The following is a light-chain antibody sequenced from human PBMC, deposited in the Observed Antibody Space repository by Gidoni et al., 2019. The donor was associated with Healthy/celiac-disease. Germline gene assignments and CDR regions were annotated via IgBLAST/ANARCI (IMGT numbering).Light chain of an antibody. CDR3: QQYNNWWT. CDR1: QSVSSN. CDR2: GAS. Sequence: DIVTTQSPATLSVSPGERANRSCRASQSVSSNLAWYQQKPGQAPRLLIYGASTRATGIPARFSGSGSGTEFTLTISSLQSEDFAVYYCQQYNNWWTFGQGTKVEIK. J-gene: IGKJ1*01. V-gene: IGKV3-15*01.